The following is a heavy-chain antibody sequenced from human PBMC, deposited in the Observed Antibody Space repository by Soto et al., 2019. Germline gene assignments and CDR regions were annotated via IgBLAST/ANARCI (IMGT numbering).Heavy chain of an antibody. V-gene: IGHV3-23*01. D-gene: IGHD3-10*01. CDR2: ISVSGCST. CDR1: GFTFSSYA. CDR3: AKDWRSNDY. J-gene: IGHJ4*02. Sequence: GGSLRLSFAASGFTFSSYAMSWVRQAPGKWLEWVSAISVSGCSTXXADSVKGPXTISRDNSKNTXYLQMXSLRAEDTAVYYCAKDWRSNDYWAQGTLVTVSS.